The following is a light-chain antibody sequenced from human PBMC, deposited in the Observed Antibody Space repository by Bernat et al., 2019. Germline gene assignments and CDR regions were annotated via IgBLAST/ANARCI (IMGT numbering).Light chain of an antibody. V-gene: IGKV1-33*01. CDR3: QQYDNLPRGT. CDR2: DAS. Sequence: DIQMTQSPSSLSASVGDRVTITCQASQDISNYLNWYQQKPGKAPKLLIYDASNLETGVPSRFSGSGSGTDFTFTISSLQPEDIATYYCQQYDNLPRGTFRGGTKVEIK. CDR1: QDISNY. J-gene: IGKJ4*01.